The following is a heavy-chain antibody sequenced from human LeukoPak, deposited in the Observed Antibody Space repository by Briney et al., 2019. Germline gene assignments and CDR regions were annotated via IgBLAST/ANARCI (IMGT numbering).Heavy chain of an antibody. V-gene: IGHV3-23*01. CDR3: ARVGEEGVPDY. D-gene: IGHD3-10*01. Sequence: PGGSLRLSCAASGFTFSSYALSWVRQAPGKGLEWVSGITDSGTGTYYADSVKGRFTISRDNSKNTLYLQMNSLRAEDTAVYYCARVGEEGVPDYWGQGTLVTVSS. CDR2: ITDSGTGT. J-gene: IGHJ4*02. CDR1: GFTFSSYA.